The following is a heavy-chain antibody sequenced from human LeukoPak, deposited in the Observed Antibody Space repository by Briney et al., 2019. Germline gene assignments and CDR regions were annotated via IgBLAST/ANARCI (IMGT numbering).Heavy chain of an antibody. D-gene: IGHD1-26*01. Sequence: SETLSLTCAVYGGSFSGYYWSWIRQPPGKGLEWIGEINHSGSTNYNPSLKSRVTISVDTSKNQFSLKLSSVTAADTAVYYCARDVRTRSGSYYFLDYWGQGTLVTVSS. CDR3: ARDVRTRSGSYYFLDY. CDR2: INHSGST. V-gene: IGHV4-34*01. J-gene: IGHJ4*02. CDR1: GGSFSGYY.